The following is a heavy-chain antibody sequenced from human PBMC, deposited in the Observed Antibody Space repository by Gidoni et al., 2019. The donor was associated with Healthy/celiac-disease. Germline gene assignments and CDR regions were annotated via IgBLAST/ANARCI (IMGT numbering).Heavy chain of an antibody. CDR3: ARDGYSYGWVPHRWFDP. V-gene: IGHV1-18*04. Sequence: QVQLVQSGAEVKKPGASVKVSCKASGYTFTSYGISWVRQAPGQGLEWMGWISAYNVNTNHAQKLQGRVTMTTDTSTSTAYMELRSLRSDDTAVYYCARDGYSYGWVPHRWFDPWGQGTLVTVSS. D-gene: IGHD5-18*01. CDR2: ISAYNVNT. CDR1: GYTFTSYG. J-gene: IGHJ5*02.